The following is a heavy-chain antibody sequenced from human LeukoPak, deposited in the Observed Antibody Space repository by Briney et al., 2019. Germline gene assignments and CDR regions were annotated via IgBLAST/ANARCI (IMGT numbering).Heavy chain of an antibody. CDR1: GFTFSNYA. Sequence: GGSLRLSCAASGFTFSNYAMSWVRQAPGKGLEWVSVISGSGGSTYYADSVKGRFTISRDNSKNTLYLQMKSLRAEDRAVYYCAQALFLGYWAEGYWGQGTLVTVSS. CDR3: AQALFLGYWAEGY. D-gene: IGHD2-15*01. CDR2: ISGSGGST. J-gene: IGHJ4*02. V-gene: IGHV3-23*01.